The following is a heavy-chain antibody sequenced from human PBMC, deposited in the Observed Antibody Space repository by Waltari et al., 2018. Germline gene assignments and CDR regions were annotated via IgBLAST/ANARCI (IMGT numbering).Heavy chain of an antibody. CDR1: GGSISSYY. V-gene: IGHV4-59*12. Sequence: QVQLQESGPGLVKPSETLSLTCTVSGGSISSYYCSWIRQPPGKGLEWIGYIYYSGSTNYNPSLKSRVTISVDKSKNQFSLKLSSVTAADTAVYYCAIPLTGPLAFDIWGQGTMVTVSS. CDR3: AIPLTGPLAFDI. J-gene: IGHJ3*02. CDR2: IYYSGST. D-gene: IGHD1-20*01.